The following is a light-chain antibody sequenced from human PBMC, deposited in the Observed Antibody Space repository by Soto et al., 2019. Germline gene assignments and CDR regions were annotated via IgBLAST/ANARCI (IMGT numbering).Light chain of an antibody. CDR3: MQALQTPRT. CDR2: LGS. V-gene: IGKV2-28*01. J-gene: IGKJ4*01. CDR1: QSLLHSNGYSC. Sequence: DIVMTQSPLSLPVTPGEPASISCRSSQSLLHSNGYSCLDWYLQKPGQSPQLLIYLGSTRASGVPDRFSGSGSGTAFTLKISRVEAEDVGVYYCMQALQTPRTFVGGTKVEIK.